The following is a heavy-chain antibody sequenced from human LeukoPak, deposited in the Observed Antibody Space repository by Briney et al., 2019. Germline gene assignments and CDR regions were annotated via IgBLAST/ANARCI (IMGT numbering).Heavy chain of an antibody. CDR2: IYHSGST. D-gene: IGHD1-26*01. V-gene: IGHV4-30-2*01. CDR1: GGSLSSGGYS. J-gene: IGHJ4*02. Sequence: PSQTLSLTCAVSGGSLSSGGYSWSWIRQPPGKGLEWIGYIYHSGSTYYNPSLKSRVTISVDGSKNQFSLKLSSVTAADTAVYYCASAQWELLQFDYWGQGTLVTVSS. CDR3: ASAQWELLQFDY.